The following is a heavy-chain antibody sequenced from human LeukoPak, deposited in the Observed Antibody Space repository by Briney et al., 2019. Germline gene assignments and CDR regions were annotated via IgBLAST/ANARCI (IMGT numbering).Heavy chain of an antibody. Sequence: GGSLRLSCAASGFTFGFYDMHWVRQTPGKGLEWVAGIWFDGSNKYYRDTVKGQFTISRDNSKNTLYLQMNTLRADDTAVYYCARDRCSVADCFGENYFVLWGEGTLDTVSS. D-gene: IGHD2-21*02. J-gene: IGHJ4*02. CDR3: ARDRCSVADCFGENYFVL. CDR2: IWFDGSNK. CDR1: GFTFGFYD. V-gene: IGHV3-33*01.